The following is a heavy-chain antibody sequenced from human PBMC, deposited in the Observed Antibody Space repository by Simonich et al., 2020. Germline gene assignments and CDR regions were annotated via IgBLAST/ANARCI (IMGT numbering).Heavy chain of an antibody. J-gene: IGHJ4*02. V-gene: IGHV3-48*03. CDR1: GFTFSSYE. CDR2: ISRSGSTM. Sequence: EVQLVESGGGLVQPGGSLRLSCAASGFTFSSYEMNWVRQAPGKRLEWVPYISRSGSTMYYADSVKGRFTISRDNAKNSLYLQMNSLRAEDTAVYYCASDGAYDTVVTGAYWGQGTLVTVSS. D-gene: IGHD3-9*01. CDR3: ASDGAYDTVVTGAY.